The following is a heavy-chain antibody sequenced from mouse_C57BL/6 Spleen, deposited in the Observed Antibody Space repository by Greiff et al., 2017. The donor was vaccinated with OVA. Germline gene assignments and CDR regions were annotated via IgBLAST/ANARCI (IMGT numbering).Heavy chain of an antibody. Sequence: DVKLVESGGGLVQPGGSLKLSCAASGFTFSDYYMYWVRQTPEKRLEWVAYISNGGGSTYYPDTVKGRFTISRDNAKNTLYLQMSRLKSEDTAMYYCARHRSWDGYYAWFAYWGQGTLVTVSA. CDR2: ISNGGGST. CDR3: ARHRSWDGYYAWFAY. CDR1: GFTFSDYY. J-gene: IGHJ3*01. V-gene: IGHV5-12*01. D-gene: IGHD2-3*01.